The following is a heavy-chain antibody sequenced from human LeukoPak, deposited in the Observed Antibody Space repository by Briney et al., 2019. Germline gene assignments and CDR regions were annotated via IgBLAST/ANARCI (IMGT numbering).Heavy chain of an antibody. D-gene: IGHD3-10*01. CDR1: GYSISSGYY. CDR3: AREANYYGSGSYFEGTFDY. J-gene: IGHJ4*02. V-gene: IGHV4-38-2*02. CDR2: IYHSGST. Sequence: SETLSLTCTVSGYSISSGYYWGWIRQPPGKGLEWIGSIYHSGSTYYNPSLKSRVTFSVDTSKNEFSLKLTSVTAADTAVYYCAREANYYGSGSYFEGTFDYWGQGSLVTVSS.